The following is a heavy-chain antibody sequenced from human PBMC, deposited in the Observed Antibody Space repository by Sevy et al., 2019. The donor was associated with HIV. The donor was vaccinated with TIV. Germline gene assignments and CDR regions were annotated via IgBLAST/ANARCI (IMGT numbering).Heavy chain of an antibody. CDR2: INPNSGSS. CDR1: GYTFTGHY. V-gene: IGHV1-2*02. CDR3: ARVFPYCSGGSCYSPYDAFDI. J-gene: IGHJ3*02. D-gene: IGHD2-15*01. Sequence: ASVKVSYKASGYTFTGHYMHWMRQAPGQGLEWMGWINPNSGSSDYAQKFQGRVTLTRDTSISTAYLELSRLTSDDTAVYYCARVFPYCSGGSCYSPYDAFDIWGQRTMVTVSS.